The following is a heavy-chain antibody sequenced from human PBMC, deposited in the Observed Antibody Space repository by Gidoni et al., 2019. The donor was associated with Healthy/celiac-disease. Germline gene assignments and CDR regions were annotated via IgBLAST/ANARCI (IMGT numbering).Heavy chain of an antibody. Sequence: EVQLVESGGGLVQPGGSLRLSCAASGFTFSSHWLHWVRQAPGKGLVWVSRINSDGSSTSYADSVKGRFTISRDNAKNTLYLQMNSLRAEDTAVYYCARGDYIWGSITYYYYGMDVWGQGTTVTVSS. J-gene: IGHJ6*02. CDR1: GFTFSSHW. V-gene: IGHV3-74*01. CDR2: INSDGSST. CDR3: ARGDYIWGSITYYYYGMDV. D-gene: IGHD3-16*01.